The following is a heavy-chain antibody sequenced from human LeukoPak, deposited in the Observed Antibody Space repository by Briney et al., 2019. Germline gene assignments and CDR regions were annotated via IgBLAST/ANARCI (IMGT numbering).Heavy chain of an antibody. D-gene: IGHD1-26*01. CDR2: IGTAGEI. CDR3: AKGASEWELLDNWFDP. V-gene: IGHV3-13*01. Sequence: GGSLRLSCAASGFTFSSYDIHWVRQATGKGLEWVSGIGTAGEIYYPGSVKGRFTISRDNSKNTLYLQMNSLRAEDTAVYYCAKGASEWELLDNWFDPWGQGTLVTVSS. J-gene: IGHJ5*02. CDR1: GFTFSSYD.